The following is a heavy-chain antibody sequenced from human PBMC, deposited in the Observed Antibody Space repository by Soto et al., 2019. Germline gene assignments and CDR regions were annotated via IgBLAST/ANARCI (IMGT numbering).Heavy chain of an antibody. D-gene: IGHD3-10*01. J-gene: IGHJ3*02. CDR3: ARLNYYGSGSRRIDAFDI. Sequence: QVQLVESGGGVVQPGRSLRLSCAASGFTFSSYGMHWVRQAPGKGLEWVAVIWYDGSNKYYADSVKGRFTISRDNSKNTLYLQMNRLRAEDTAVYYCARLNYYGSGSRRIDAFDIWGQGTMVTVSS. CDR1: GFTFSSYG. V-gene: IGHV3-33*01. CDR2: IWYDGSNK.